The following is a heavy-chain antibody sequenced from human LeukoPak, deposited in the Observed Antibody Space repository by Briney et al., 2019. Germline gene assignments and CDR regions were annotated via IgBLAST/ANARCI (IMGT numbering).Heavy chain of an antibody. Sequence: SETLSLTCAVSGGSISTSSYYWGWTRQPPGRGLEWIGSIYYSVTTYYNPSLRSRVTISVDTSKNQFSLKMNSMTAADTAVYFCFRGGVRGRAGYWGQGALVTVSS. D-gene: IGHD3-10*01. J-gene: IGHJ4*02. CDR1: GGSISTSSYY. CDR3: FRGGVRGRAGY. CDR2: IYYSVTT. V-gene: IGHV4-39*07.